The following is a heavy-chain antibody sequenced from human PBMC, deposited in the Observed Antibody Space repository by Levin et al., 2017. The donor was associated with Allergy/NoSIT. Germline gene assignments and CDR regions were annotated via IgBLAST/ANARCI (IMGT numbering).Heavy chain of an antibody. D-gene: IGHD6-19*01. Sequence: PGESLKISCAASGFTFSSYSMNWVRQAPGKGLEWVSSISSSSSYIYYADSVKGRFTISRDNAKNSLYLQMNSLRAEDTAVYYCARDSSGWIFDYWGQGTLVTVSS. CDR1: GFTFSSYS. J-gene: IGHJ4*02. CDR2: ISSSSSYI. CDR3: ARDSSGWIFDY. V-gene: IGHV3-21*01.